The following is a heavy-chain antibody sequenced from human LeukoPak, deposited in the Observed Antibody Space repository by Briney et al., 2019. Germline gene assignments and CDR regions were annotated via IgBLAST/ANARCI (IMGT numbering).Heavy chain of an antibody. V-gene: IGHV4-4*09. CDR1: GGSLSNYY. CDR2: IHTSGST. J-gene: IGHJ4*02. Sequence: SETLSLTCTVSGGSLSNYYWSWIRQPPGTGLELIGYIHTSGSTDYNPSLKSQVTMSVDTSKNQFSLRLSSVTAADTAVYYCARAYDTSGYYQAFDYWGQGTLVTVSA. CDR3: ARAYDTSGYYQAFDY. D-gene: IGHD3-22*01.